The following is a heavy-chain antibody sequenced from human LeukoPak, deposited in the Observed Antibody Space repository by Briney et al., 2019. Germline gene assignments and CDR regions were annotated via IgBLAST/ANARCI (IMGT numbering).Heavy chain of an antibody. J-gene: IGHJ4*02. D-gene: IGHD3-10*01. CDR1: GFTFTNYA. CDR3: AKDRDGASHYYFDF. V-gene: IGHV3-23*01. Sequence: GGSLRLSCAASGFTFTNYAMSWVRQAPGKGLEWVSSIIGRGDSTFYADSVKGRFTISRDTSKNTLYLQMNSLRAEDTAVYYCAKDRDGASHYYFDFWGXGT. CDR2: IIGRGDST.